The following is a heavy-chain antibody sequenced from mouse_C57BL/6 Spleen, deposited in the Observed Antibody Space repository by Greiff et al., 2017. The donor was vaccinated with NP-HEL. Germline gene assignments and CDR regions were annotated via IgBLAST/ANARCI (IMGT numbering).Heavy chain of an antibody. CDR1: GFTFSDYY. CDR2: INYDGSST. V-gene: IGHV5-16*01. CDR3: ARDHWDGYFDY. D-gene: IGHD4-1*01. Sequence: EVQVVESEGGLVQPGSSMKLSCTASGFTFSDYYMAWVRQVPEKGLEWVANINYDGSSTYYLASLKSRFIISRDNAKNILYLQMSSLKSEDTATYYCARDHWDGYFDYWGQGTTLTVSS. J-gene: IGHJ2*01.